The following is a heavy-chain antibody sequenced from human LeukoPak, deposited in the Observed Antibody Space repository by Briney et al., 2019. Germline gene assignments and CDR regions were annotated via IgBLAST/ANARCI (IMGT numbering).Heavy chain of an antibody. Sequence: GGSLRHSCAASGFTFSSYAMHWVRQAPGKGLEWVAVIWYDGSNKNYADSVKGRFTISRDNSKNTLYLQMNSLRAEDTAVYYCARVAMSDSSGYCDYWGQGTLVTVSS. J-gene: IGHJ4*02. CDR1: GFTFSSYA. CDR2: IWYDGSNK. D-gene: IGHD3-22*01. CDR3: ARVAMSDSSGYCDY. V-gene: IGHV3-33*01.